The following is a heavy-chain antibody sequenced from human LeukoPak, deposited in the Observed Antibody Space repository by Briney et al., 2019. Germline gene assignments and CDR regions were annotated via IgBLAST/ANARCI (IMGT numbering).Heavy chain of an antibody. CDR2: IYYSGDT. J-gene: IGHJ4*02. CDR1: GGSISSYY. D-gene: IGHD3-10*01. CDR3: ASWVRGVKRFDY. V-gene: IGHV4-59*06. Sequence: SETLSLTCTVSGGSISSYYWSWIRQHPGKGLEWIGYIYYSGDTYYNPSLKSRVTISVDTSKKQFSLKLNSVTAADTAVYYCASWVRGVKRFDYWGQGTLVTVSS.